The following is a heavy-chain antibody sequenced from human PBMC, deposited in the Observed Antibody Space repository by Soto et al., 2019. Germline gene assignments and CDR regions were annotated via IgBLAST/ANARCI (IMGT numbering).Heavy chain of an antibody. J-gene: IGHJ6*02. CDR3: AKEAGEQLVVDYYYGMDV. V-gene: IGHV3-30*18. CDR2: ISYDGSNK. D-gene: IGHD6-6*01. Sequence: PGGSLRLSCAASGFTFSSYGMHWVRQAPGKGLEWVAVISYDGSNKYYADSVKGRFTISRDNSKNTLYLQMNSLRAEDTAVYYCAKEAGEQLVVDYYYGMDVWGQGTTVTVSS. CDR1: GFTFSSYG.